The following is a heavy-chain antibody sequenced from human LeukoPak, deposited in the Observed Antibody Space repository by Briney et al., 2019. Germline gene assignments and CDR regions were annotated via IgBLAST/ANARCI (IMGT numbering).Heavy chain of an antibody. CDR2: ISGSGGST. J-gene: IGHJ4*02. CDR1: GFTFSSYA. D-gene: IGHD3-10*01. CDR3: AKDYYGSGSNYFDY. V-gene: IGHV3-23*01. Sequence: GGSLRLSCAASGFTFSSYAMSWVRQAPGKGLEWVSAISGSGGSTYYADSVKGRFTISRDNSKNTLYLQMNSLRAEGTAVYYCAKDYYGSGSNYFDYWGQGTLVTVSS.